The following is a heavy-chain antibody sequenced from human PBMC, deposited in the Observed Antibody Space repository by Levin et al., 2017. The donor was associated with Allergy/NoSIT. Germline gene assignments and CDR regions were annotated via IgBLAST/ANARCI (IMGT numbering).Heavy chain of an antibody. D-gene: IGHD3-16*02. CDR1: GFTFGDYA. Sequence: GGSLRLSCTGSGFTFGDYAMSWVRQAPGKGLEWVGFIRNKAHGGTTEYAASVKCRLTISRDDSKSIAYLQMNSLKTEATAAYFCARGGPPNYDYNWGSYRDGYFDYWGQGTLVTVSS. V-gene: IGHV3-49*04. J-gene: IGHJ4*02. CDR2: IRNKAHGGTT. CDR3: ARGGPPNYDYNWGSYRDGYFDY.